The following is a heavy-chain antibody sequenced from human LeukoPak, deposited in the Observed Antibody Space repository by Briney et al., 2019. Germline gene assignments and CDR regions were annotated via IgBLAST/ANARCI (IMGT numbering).Heavy chain of an antibody. CDR2: ISGYNGNT. CDR3: ARFRAAAGTYYYYMDV. D-gene: IGHD6-13*01. CDR1: GYTFTSYG. Sequence: ASVKVSCKASGYTFTSYGISWVRQAPGQGLEWMGWISGYNGNTNYAQNLQGRVTMTTDTSTSTAYMELRSLRSDDTAVYYCARFRAAAGTYYYYMDVWGKGTTVTISS. V-gene: IGHV1-18*01. J-gene: IGHJ6*03.